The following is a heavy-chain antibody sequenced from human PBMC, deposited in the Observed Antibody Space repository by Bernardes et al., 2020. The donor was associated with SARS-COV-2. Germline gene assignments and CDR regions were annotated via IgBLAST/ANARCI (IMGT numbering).Heavy chain of an antibody. CDR3: ARGVIVVVTRGNYYYYGMDV. D-gene: IGHD3-22*01. CDR2: INHSGST. V-gene: IGHV4-34*01. CDR1: GGSFSGYY. J-gene: IGHJ6*02. Sequence: SETLSLTCAVYGGSFSGYYWSWIRQPPGKGLEWIGEINHSGSTNYNPSLKSRVTISVDTSKNQFSLKLSSVTAADTAVYYCARGVIVVVTRGNYYYYGMDVWGQGTTVTVSS.